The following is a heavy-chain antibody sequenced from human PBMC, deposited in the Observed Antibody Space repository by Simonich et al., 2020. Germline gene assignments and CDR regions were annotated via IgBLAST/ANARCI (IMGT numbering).Heavy chain of an antibody. D-gene: IGHD6-13*01. CDR1: GGSFSGYY. CDR3: ARGLRVAAAGTAFQH. CDR2: INHSGST. J-gene: IGHJ1*01. Sequence: QVQLQQWGAGLLKPSETLSLTCAVYGGSFSGYYWSWIRQPPGKGLEWIGEINHSGSTNYNPSLKGRVTISVDTSKNQFSLKLSSVTAADTAVYYGARGLRVAAAGTAFQHWGQGTLVTVSS. V-gene: IGHV4-34*01.